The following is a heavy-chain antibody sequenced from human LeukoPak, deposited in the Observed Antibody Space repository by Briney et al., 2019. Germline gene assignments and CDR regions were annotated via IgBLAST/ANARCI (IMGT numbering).Heavy chain of an antibody. CDR2: IYYSGST. J-gene: IGHJ4*02. Sequence: SETLSLTCTVSGGSISSSSYYWGWIRQPPGKGLEWIGSIYYSGSTYYNPSLKSRVTISVDTSKNQFSLKLSSVTAADTAVYYCAGFKYYYDSSGYRIFDYWGQGTLVTVSS. CDR1: GGSISSSSYY. CDR3: AGFKYYYDSSGYRIFDY. V-gene: IGHV4-39*07. D-gene: IGHD3-22*01.